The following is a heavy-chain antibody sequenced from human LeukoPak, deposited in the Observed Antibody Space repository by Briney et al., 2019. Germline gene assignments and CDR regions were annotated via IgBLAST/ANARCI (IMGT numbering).Heavy chain of an antibody. Sequence: ASVKVSCKASGYTFTGYYMHWVRQAPGQGLEWMGWINPNSGGTNYAQKFQGRVTMTRDTSISTAYMELSSLRSEDTAVYYCAREPKGNTYDVGDIWGQETMVTVSS. CDR3: AREPKGNTYDVGDI. D-gene: IGHD2/OR15-2a*01. J-gene: IGHJ3*02. CDR2: INPNSGGT. V-gene: IGHV1-2*02. CDR1: GYTFTGYY.